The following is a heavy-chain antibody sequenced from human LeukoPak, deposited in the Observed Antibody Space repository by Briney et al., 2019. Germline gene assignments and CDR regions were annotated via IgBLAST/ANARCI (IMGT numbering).Heavy chain of an antibody. V-gene: IGHV3-23*01. J-gene: IGHJ4*02. CDR3: AKASTSGLDYFDS. CDR2: ISVTGSTT. Sequence: GGSLRLSCVASGFTFNNDAVNWVRQAPGKGLQWVSGISVTGSTTYYADSVKGRFTISRDNSKNSLYLQMNRLRAEDTAVYFCAKASTSGLDYFDSWGPGTLVTVSS. CDR1: GFTFNNDA.